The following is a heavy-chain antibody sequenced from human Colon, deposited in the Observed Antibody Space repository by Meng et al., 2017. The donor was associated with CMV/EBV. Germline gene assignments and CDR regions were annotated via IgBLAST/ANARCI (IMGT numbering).Heavy chain of an antibody. CDR1: GYTFTGYY. V-gene: IGHV1-2*02. J-gene: IGHJ4*02. Sequence: QVQLVQSGAEVKKPXXSVKVSGKASGYTFTGYYMHWVRQAPGQGPEWMGWVDPDSGGTNYAQKFQGRVTMTRDTSINTAYMELSRLRSDDTAVYYCARKMGVYYFDDWGQGTLVTVSS. D-gene: IGHD2-8*02. CDR2: VDPDSGGT. CDR3: ARKMGVYYFDD.